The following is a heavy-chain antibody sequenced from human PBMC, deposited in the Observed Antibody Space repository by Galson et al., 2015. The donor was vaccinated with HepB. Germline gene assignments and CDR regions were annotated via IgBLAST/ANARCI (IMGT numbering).Heavy chain of an antibody. CDR1: GFTFSSYS. CDR2: ISSSSYI. V-gene: IGHV3-21*01. D-gene: IGHD3-10*01. J-gene: IGHJ5*02. Sequence: SLRLSCAASGFTFSSYSMNWVRQAPGKGLEWVSSISSSSYIYYADSVKGRFTISRDNAKNSLYLQVNSLRAEDTAVYYCARGSGITMVRGVTWFDPWGQGTLVTVSS. CDR3: ARGSGITMVRGVTWFDP.